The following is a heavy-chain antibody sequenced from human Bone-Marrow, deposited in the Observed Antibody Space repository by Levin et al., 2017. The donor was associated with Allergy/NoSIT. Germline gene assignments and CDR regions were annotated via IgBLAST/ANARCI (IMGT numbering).Heavy chain of an antibody. Sequence: ASVKVSCKASGYTFTGYYMHWVRQAPGQGLEWMGWINPNSGGTNYAQKFQGRVTMTRDTSISTAYMELSRLRSDDTAVYYCARDSPYYYGSGADFDYWGQGTLVTVSS. V-gene: IGHV1-2*02. J-gene: IGHJ4*02. CDR3: ARDSPYYYGSGADFDY. CDR1: GYTFTGYY. D-gene: IGHD3-10*01. CDR2: INPNSGGT.